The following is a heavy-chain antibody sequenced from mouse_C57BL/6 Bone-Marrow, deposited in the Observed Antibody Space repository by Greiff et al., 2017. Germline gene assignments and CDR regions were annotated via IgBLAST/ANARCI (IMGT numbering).Heavy chain of an antibody. J-gene: IGHJ2*01. CDR2: ISSGGSYT. D-gene: IGHD3-2*02. CDR3: ARRTAQATYFDY. CDR1: GFTFSSYG. Sequence: EVQGVESGGDLVKPGGSLTLSCAASGFTFSSYGMSWVRQTPDKRLEWVATISSGGSYTYYPDSVKGRFTISRDNAKNTLYLQMSSLKSEDTAMYYCARRTAQATYFDYWGHGTTLTVSS. V-gene: IGHV5-6*01.